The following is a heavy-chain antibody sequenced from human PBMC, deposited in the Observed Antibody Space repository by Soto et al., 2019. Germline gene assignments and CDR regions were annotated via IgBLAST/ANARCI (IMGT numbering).Heavy chain of an antibody. CDR1: GYTFTSYG. CDR3: ARDPYCSGGSCHEDWFDP. D-gene: IGHD2-15*01. CDR2: ISAYNGNT. Sequence: ASVKVSCKASGYTFTSYGISWVRQAPGQGLEWMGWISAYNGNTNYAQKPQGRVTMTTDKSTSTAYMELSSLRSEDTAVYYCARDPYCSGGSCHEDWFDPWGQGTLVTVSS. J-gene: IGHJ5*02. V-gene: IGHV1-18*01.